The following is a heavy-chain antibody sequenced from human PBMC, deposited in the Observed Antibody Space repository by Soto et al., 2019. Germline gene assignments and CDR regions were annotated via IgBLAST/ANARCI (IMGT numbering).Heavy chain of an antibody. CDR2: ISSNGGST. V-gene: IGHV3-64D*06. CDR1: GFTFSSYA. J-gene: IGHJ4*02. Sequence: GGSLRLSCSASGFTFSSYAMHWVRQAPGKGLEYVSAISSNGGSTYYADSVKGRFTISRDNSKNTLYLQMSSLRAEDTAVYYCVKDTGYDILTGYFFLDYWGQGTLVTVSS. CDR3: VKDTGYDILTGYFFLDY. D-gene: IGHD3-9*01.